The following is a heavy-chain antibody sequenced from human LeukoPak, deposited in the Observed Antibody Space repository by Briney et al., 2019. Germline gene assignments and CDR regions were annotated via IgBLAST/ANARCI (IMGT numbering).Heavy chain of an antibody. D-gene: IGHD3-3*01. J-gene: IGHJ6*03. Sequence: ASVKVSCKASGYTFTSYGISWVRQAPGQGLEWMGWISAYNGNTNYAQKLQGRVTMTTDTSTSTAYMELRSLRSVDTAVYYCARQGYDFWSGYKIYYYYYYYMDVWGKGTTVTVSS. CDR1: GYTFTSYG. V-gene: IGHV1-18*01. CDR2: ISAYNGNT. CDR3: ARQGYDFWSGYKIYYYYYYYMDV.